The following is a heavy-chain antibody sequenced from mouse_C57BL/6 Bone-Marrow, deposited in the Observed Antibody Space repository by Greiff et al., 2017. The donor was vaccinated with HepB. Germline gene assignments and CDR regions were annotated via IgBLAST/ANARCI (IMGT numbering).Heavy chain of an antibody. Sequence: EVQRVESGGDLVKPGGSLKLSCAASGFTFSSYGMSWVRQTPDKRLEWVATISSGGSYTYYPDSVKGRFTISRDNAKNTLYLQMSSLKSEDTAMYYCARHPYYGSSYWYFDVWGTGTTVTVSS. CDR2: ISSGGSYT. CDR1: GFTFSSYG. V-gene: IGHV5-6*01. J-gene: IGHJ1*03. CDR3: ARHPYYGSSYWYFDV. D-gene: IGHD1-1*01.